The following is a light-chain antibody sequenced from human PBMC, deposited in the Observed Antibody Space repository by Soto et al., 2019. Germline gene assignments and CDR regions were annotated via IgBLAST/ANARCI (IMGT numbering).Light chain of an antibody. CDR1: SSVVGGYNF. J-gene: IGLJ1*01. Sequence: QSAPAQPPSASGSPGQSVTISCTGTSSVVGGYNFVSWFQQHPGKAPKLMIYEVTERPSGVPDRFSGSKSGNTASLTVSGLQAEDEADYYCSSYAGSNNYVFGTGTKVTVL. CDR3: SSYAGSNNYV. CDR2: EVT. V-gene: IGLV2-8*01.